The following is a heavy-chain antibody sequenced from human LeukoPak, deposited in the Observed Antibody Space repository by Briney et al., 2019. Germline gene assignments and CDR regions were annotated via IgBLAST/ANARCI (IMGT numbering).Heavy chain of an antibody. CDR2: ISWSSGNI. D-gene: IGHD3-16*01. J-gene: IGHJ6*03. CDR1: SFTYDDYA. CDR3: AKDAYGGSTLFYCMDV. Sequence: GGSLTLSCAGSSFTYDDYALLCVPQTRGQGLKCVTGISWSSGNIAYADFVGGRFTISRDNDKNSVSLHMQSLSDRDRSVYHCAKDAYGGSTLFYCMDVWGKGATVLVCS. V-gene: IGHV3-9*01.